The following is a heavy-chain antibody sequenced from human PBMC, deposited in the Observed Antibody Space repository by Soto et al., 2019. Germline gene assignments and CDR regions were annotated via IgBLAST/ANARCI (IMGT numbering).Heavy chain of an antibody. V-gene: IGHV1-69*01. CDR1: GGTLNKHA. J-gene: IGHJ3*01. CDR2: ISPMFGIP. D-gene: IGHD6-13*01. Sequence: QVQLVQSGAEVKKPGSSVKVSCKASGGTLNKHAITWVRRAPGQGLEWLGGISPMFGIPNYPQKFQGRVTITADASTNTSHMELHSLTSDDTAVYYCARGGTSGWLKGAYDVWGQGTMVTVSS. CDR3: ARGGTSGWLKGAYDV.